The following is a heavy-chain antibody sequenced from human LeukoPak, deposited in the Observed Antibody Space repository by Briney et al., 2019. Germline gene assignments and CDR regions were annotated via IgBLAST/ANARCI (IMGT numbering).Heavy chain of an antibody. V-gene: IGHV5-51*01. CDR3: ARHSGSGSYRSVFGY. J-gene: IGHJ4*02. Sequence: GESLKISCKGSGYSFTNYWIGWVRQMPGKGLEWMGIIYPSDSDTRYSPSFQGQVTISADKSISTAYLTWSSLKASDTAMYYCARHSGSGSYRSVFGYWGQGTLVTVSS. CDR1: GYSFTNYW. CDR2: IYPSDSDT. D-gene: IGHD3-10*01.